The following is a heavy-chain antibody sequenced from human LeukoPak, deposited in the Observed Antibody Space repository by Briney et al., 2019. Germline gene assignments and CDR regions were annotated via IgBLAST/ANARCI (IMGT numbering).Heavy chain of an antibody. CDR1: GGSISSGDHY. CDR3: ASGGADSGSLFDY. CDR2: IYYSGSTSGSTT. Sequence: SETLSLTCTVSGGSISSGDHYWSWIRQPPGKGLEWIGYIYYSGSTSGSTTYYNPSLKSRVTVSVDTSKNQFSLKLRSVTVADTAVYYCASGGADSGSLFDYWGQGTLVTVSS. J-gene: IGHJ4*02. V-gene: IGHV4-30-4*01. D-gene: IGHD5-12*01.